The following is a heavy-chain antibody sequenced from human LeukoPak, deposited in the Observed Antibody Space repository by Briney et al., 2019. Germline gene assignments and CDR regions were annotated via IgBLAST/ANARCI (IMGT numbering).Heavy chain of an antibody. J-gene: IGHJ4*02. CDR3: AKRGVVIRVILVGFHKEAYYFDS. CDR1: GITLSNYG. V-gene: IGHV3-23*01. D-gene: IGHD3-22*01. CDR2: ISGSGGST. Sequence: GGSLRLSCAISGITLSNYGMSWVRQAPGKGLEWVAGISGSGGSTNYADSVKGRFTISRDSPKNTLYLQMNSLRAEDTAVYFCAKRGVVIRVILVGFHKEAYYFDSWGQGALVTVSS.